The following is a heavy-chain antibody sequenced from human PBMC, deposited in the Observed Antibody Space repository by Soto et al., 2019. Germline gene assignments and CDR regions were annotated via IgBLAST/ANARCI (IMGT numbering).Heavy chain of an antibody. CDR1: GFTFSSYA. CDR3: AKEGSIAVADGGMDV. Sequence: EVQLLESGGGLVQPGGSPRLSCAASGFTFSSYAMSWVRQAPGKGLEWVSAISGSGGSTYYADSVKGRFTISRDNSKNTVDLQMNSLRAEDTAVYYCAKEGSIAVADGGMDVWGKGTTVTVSS. V-gene: IGHV3-23*01. J-gene: IGHJ6*04. D-gene: IGHD6-19*01. CDR2: ISGSGGST.